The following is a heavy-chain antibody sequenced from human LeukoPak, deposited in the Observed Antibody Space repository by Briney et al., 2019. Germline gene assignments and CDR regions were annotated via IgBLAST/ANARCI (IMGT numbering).Heavy chain of an antibody. CDR2: INPNSGGT. CDR1: GYTFNVYF. CDR3: ARGRLYYDILTGYYPWYFDY. Sequence: ASVKVSCKASGYTFNVYFMHWVRQAPGQGLEWMGWINPNSGGTNYAQKFQGRVTMTRDTSISTAYMELSRLRSDDTAVYYCARGRLYYDILTGYYPWYFDYWGQGTLVTVSS. D-gene: IGHD3-9*01. V-gene: IGHV1-2*02. J-gene: IGHJ4*02.